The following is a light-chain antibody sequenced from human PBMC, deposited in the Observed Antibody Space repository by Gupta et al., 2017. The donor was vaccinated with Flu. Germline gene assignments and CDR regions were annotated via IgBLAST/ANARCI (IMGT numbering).Light chain of an antibody. V-gene: IGLV2-11*01. CDR3: CAYAGSTDVV. J-gene: IGLJ2*01. Sequence: QSALTQPRSVSGSPGQSVIISCTGTSSDAGGYYYVSWYQQHPGKAPKLIIYDVTKRPAGVPDRFSGSKSGNTASLAXSXLQAEDXADYYCCAYAGSTDVVLGGGTKLTVL. CDR1: SSDAGGYYY. CDR2: DVT.